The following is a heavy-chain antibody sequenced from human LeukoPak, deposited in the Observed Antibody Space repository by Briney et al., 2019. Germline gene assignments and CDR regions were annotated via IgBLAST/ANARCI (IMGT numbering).Heavy chain of an antibody. D-gene: IGHD2-21*01. Sequence: PGGSLRLSCAASGLTASHNVNNAMSWVRHAPGKGLEWVSGITTSGSTYYADSVKGRFTISRENSNNTLYLQMDSLRAEDTAVYYCAKAPVWNYYYGLEVWGQGTTVTVSS. J-gene: IGHJ6*02. CDR1: GLTASHNVNNA. CDR3: AKAPVWNYYYGLEV. CDR2: ITTSGST. V-gene: IGHV3-23*01.